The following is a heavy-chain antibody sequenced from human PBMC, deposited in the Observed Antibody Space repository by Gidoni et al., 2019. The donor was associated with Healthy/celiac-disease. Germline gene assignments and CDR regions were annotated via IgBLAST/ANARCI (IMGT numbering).Heavy chain of an antibody. CDR1: AFTFSSYS. D-gene: IGHD6-19*01. J-gene: IGHJ4*02. V-gene: IGHV3-30-3*01. CDR3: ARDRGAVAAPVLDY. Sequence: QVQLAESGGGVVQPGRSLRLSFAASAFTFSSYSMHAVRQVPGKGLAWVAVISYDGSNKSYADAVKGRFTITRDNAKNTLYLQMNSLRAEDTAVYYCARDRGAVAAPVLDYWGQGTLVTVSS. CDR2: ISYDGSNK.